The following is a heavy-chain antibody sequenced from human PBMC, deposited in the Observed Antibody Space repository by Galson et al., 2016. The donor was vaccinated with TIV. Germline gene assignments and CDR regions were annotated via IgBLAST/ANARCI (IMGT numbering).Heavy chain of an antibody. CDR3: ARGIIDYSGKSATYYFDY. V-gene: IGHV4-59*01. CDR2: IYYSGRT. D-gene: IGHD3-10*01. Sequence: ETLSLTCTVSGGSMSSYYWSWIRQPPGKGLEWIGYIYYSGRTTYNPSLKSRVTISVDTSKNQFSLKLTSVTAADTAVDFCARGIIDYSGKSATYYFDYWGQGTPVTVSS. J-gene: IGHJ4*02. CDR1: GGSMSSYY.